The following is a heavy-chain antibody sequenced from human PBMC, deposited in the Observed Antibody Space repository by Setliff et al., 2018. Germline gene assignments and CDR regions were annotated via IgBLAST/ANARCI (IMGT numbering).Heavy chain of an antibody. CDR2: FYWDDDK. J-gene: IGHJ4*02. D-gene: IGHD2-15*01. Sequence: GSGPTLVNPTQTLTLTCTYSGFSLRSDAMGVGWIRQPPGKALEWLAIFYWDDDKRHRPSLKSRLTITEDTSKNQVVLTMANMDPVDTGTYYCAHSTRELSCSGGSCYYFDYWGQGILVTVSS. V-gene: IGHV2-5*02. CDR1: GFSLRSDAMG. CDR3: AHSTRELSCSGGSCYYFDY.